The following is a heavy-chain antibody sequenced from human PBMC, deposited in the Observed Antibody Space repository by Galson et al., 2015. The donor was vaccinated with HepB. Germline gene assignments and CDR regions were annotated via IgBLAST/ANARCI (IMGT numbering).Heavy chain of an antibody. D-gene: IGHD4-17*01. CDR1: GFTFDDYA. Sequence: LRLSCAASGFTFDDYAMHWVRQAPGKGLEWVSGISWNSGSIGYADSVKGRFTISRDNAKNSLYLQMNSLRAEDTALYYCAKSDYGDFRAFDIWGQGTMVTVSS. J-gene: IGHJ3*02. CDR2: ISWNSGSI. CDR3: AKSDYGDFRAFDI. V-gene: IGHV3-9*01.